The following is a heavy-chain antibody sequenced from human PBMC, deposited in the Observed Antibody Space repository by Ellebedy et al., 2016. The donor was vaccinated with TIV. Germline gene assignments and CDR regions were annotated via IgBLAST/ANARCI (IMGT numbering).Heavy chain of an antibody. V-gene: IGHV4-59*01. CDR1: SGSLSPYY. J-gene: IGHJ4*02. CDR2: IHHFGTT. CDR3: ARVIAGFCGTDCYNPGFDS. Sequence: SETLSLTCTVSSGSLSPYYWSWIRQPPGKGLEWIGYIHHFGTTNYNPSLKGRVTISVDTSKNQFSLNLSSVTAADTAVYYCARVIAGFCGTDCYNPGFDSWGQGTLVTVSS. D-gene: IGHD2-21*01.